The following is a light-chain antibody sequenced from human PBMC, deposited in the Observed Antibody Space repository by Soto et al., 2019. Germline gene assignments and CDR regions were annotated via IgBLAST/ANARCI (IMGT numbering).Light chain of an antibody. CDR1: SSDVGGYNY. J-gene: IGLJ1*01. Sequence: QSALTQPASVSGSPGQSITISCTGTSSDVGGYNYVSWYQQHPGKAPKLMIYDVSNRPSGVSNRFSGSKSGNTASLTISGLQAEDEADYYCSSYTSSHYGFGTGTKVT. V-gene: IGLV2-14*01. CDR3: SSYTSSHYG. CDR2: DVS.